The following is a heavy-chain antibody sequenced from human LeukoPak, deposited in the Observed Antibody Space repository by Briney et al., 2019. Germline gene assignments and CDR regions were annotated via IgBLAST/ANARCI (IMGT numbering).Heavy chain of an antibody. J-gene: IGHJ4*02. D-gene: IGHD3-16*02. CDR1: GGSISSGDYY. CDR3: AREDRDYVGY. Sequence: SQTLSLTCTVSGGSISSGDYYWSWIRQHPGQGLEWIGYIYYSGSTYYNPSLKSRVTISVDASKNQFSLKLSSVTAADTAVYHCAREDRDYVGYWGQGTLVTVSS. CDR2: IYYSGST. V-gene: IGHV4-31*03.